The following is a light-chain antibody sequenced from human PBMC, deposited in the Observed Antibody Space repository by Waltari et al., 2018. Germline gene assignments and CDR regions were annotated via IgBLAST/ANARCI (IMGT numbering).Light chain of an antibody. CDR3: QLYGTSFLWT. Sequence: ESVLTQSPDTLSLSPGERATASCRASQTVNSNYLAWYQQKSGQAPRLLIYGASKRATGIPDRFSGSGSETAFTLTISRLEPEDFAVYYCQLYGTSFLWTFGQGTRVEI. CDR1: QTVNSNY. J-gene: IGKJ1*01. CDR2: GAS. V-gene: IGKV3-20*01.